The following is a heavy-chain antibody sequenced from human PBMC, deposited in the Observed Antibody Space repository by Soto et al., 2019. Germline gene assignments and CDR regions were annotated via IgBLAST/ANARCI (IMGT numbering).Heavy chain of an antibody. CDR1: DDSISDSRYY. J-gene: IGHJ5*02. Sequence: SETLSLTCSVLDDSISDSRYYWGWIRQSPEKGLEWIGSISHDGHAYYNPPLKSRVTLFADTSRNQFSLKMKSVTVADTALYFCARQVYGDDLGGNWYDPWGQGAPGSVSA. CDR2: ISHDGHA. D-gene: IGHD4-17*01. CDR3: ARQVYGDDLGGNWYDP. V-gene: IGHV4-39*01.